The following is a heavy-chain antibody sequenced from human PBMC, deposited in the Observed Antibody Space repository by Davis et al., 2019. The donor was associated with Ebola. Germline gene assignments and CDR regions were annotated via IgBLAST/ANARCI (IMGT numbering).Heavy chain of an antibody. CDR2: VYYSGNP. CDR1: GASISNNFYN. J-gene: IGHJ4*02. CDR3: EH. Sequence: GSLRLSCSVSGASISNNFYNWGWIRQTPGKGLEWIGSVYYSGNPYYNPSLKSRVTLSVDTSKNQFSLGLSSVTAADTAPDIIEHWSPGSLVTVSS. V-gene: IGHV4-39*01.